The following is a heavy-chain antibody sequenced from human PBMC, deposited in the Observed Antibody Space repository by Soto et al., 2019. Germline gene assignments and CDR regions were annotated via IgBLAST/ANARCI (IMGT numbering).Heavy chain of an antibody. CDR2: INPNSGGT. D-gene: IGHD2-2*01. CDR3: ARGSDIVVPFGFDY. Sequence: ASVKVSCKASGYTFTGYYMHWVRQAPGQGLEWMGWINPNSGGTNYAQKFQGWVTMTRDTSISTAYMELSRLRSDDTAVYCCARGSDIVVPFGFDYWGQGTLVTVSS. CDR1: GYTFTGYY. V-gene: IGHV1-2*04. J-gene: IGHJ4*02.